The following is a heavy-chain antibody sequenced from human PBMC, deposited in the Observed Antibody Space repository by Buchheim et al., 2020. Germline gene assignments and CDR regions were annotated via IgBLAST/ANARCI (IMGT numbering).Heavy chain of an antibody. CDR2: IWYDGSNK. CDR1: GFTFSSYG. D-gene: IGHD6-13*01. V-gene: IGHV3-33*01. Sequence: QVQLVESGGGVVQPGRSLRLSCAASGFTFSSYGMHWVRQAPGKGLEWVAVIWYDGSNKYYADSVKGRFAIPRANSKNTLYLQMNSLRAEDTAVYYCARDGSIAAAGPLYYYYGMDVWGQGTT. CDR3: ARDGSIAAAGPLYYYYGMDV. J-gene: IGHJ6*02.